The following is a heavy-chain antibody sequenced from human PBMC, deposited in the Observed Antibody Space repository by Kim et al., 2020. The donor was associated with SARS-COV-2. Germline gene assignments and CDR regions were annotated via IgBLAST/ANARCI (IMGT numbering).Heavy chain of an antibody. CDR1: GFTFSSYG. Sequence: GGSLRLSCAASGFTFSSYGMHWVRQAPGKGLEWVAVIWYDGSNKYYADSVKGRFTISRDNSKNTLYLQMNSLRAEDTAVYYCAKDQYSSGWFVGYYYYYYGMDVWGQGTTVTVSS. CDR3: AKDQYSSGWFVGYYYYYYGMDV. J-gene: IGHJ6*02. CDR2: IWYDGSNK. V-gene: IGHV3-33*06. D-gene: IGHD6-19*01.